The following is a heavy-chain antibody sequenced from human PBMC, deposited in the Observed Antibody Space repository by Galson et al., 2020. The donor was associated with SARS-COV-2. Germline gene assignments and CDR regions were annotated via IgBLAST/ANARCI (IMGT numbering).Heavy chain of an antibody. Sequence: GGSLRLSCAASGFTVSSNYMSWVRQAPGKGLEWVSVIYSGGSTYYADSVKGRFTISRDNSKNTLYLQMNSLRAEDTAVYYCARDPVLYDYVWGSYRSLGYGMDAWGQGTTVTVSS. V-gene: IGHV3-66*02. J-gene: IGHJ6*02. CDR1: GFTVSSNY. CDR2: IYSGGST. D-gene: IGHD3-16*02. CDR3: ARDPVLYDYVWGSYRSLGYGMDA.